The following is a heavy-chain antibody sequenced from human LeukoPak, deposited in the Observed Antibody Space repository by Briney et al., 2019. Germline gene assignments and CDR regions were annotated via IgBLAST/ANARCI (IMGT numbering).Heavy chain of an antibody. J-gene: IGHJ4*02. Sequence: SETLSLTCAVYGGSFSGYYWSWIRQPPGKGLEWIGEINHSGSTNYNPSLKSRVTISVDTSKNQFSLKLSSVTAADTAVYYCARGNLDSSGYYCDWGQGTLVTVSS. D-gene: IGHD3-22*01. CDR2: INHSGST. CDR1: GGSFSGYY. V-gene: IGHV4-34*09. CDR3: ARGNLDSSGYYCD.